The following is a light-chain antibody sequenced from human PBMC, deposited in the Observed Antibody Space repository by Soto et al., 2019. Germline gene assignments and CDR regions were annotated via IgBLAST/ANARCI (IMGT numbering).Light chain of an antibody. CDR2: DAS. CDR1: QSISTW. CDR3: QHYNSHSPWT. Sequence: DIQMTQSPSTLSAFVGDRVTITCRASQSISTWLAWYQQRPGEAPKLLIYDASSLESGVPLRFSGSGSGTEFTLTISSLQPDDFATYYCQHYNSHSPWTFGQGTK. J-gene: IGKJ1*01. V-gene: IGKV1-5*01.